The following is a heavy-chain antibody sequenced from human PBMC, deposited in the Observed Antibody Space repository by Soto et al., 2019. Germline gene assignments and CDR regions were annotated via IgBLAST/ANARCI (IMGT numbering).Heavy chain of an antibody. CDR3: ARDRYYDSSGYYCC. CDR2: IKQDGSEK. D-gene: IGHD3-22*01. J-gene: IGHJ4*02. Sequence: PGGSVRLSCAASGFTFSSYWMSWVRQAPGKGLEWVANIKQDGSEKYYVDSVKGRFTISRDNAKNSLYLQMNSLRAEDTAVYYCARDRYYDSSGYYCCWGQGTLVTVSS. CDR1: GFTFSSYW. V-gene: IGHV3-7*03.